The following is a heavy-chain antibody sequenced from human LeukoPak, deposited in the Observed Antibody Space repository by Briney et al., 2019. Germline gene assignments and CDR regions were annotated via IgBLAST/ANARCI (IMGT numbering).Heavy chain of an antibody. V-gene: IGHV1-24*01. CDR1: GYTLTELS. CDR3: AALLCSAAPPPF. J-gene: IGHJ4*02. CDR2: FDPEDGET. D-gene: IGHD3-10*02. Sequence: ASVKVSCKVSGYTLTELSMHWVRQAPGKGLEWMGGFDPEDGETIYAQKFQGRVTMTEDTSTDTAYMELSSLRSEDTAVYYCAALLCSAAPPPFWGQGTLVTVSS.